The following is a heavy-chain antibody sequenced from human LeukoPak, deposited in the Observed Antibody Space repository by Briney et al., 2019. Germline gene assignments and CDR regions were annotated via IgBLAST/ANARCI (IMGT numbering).Heavy chain of an antibody. CDR3: ARDYLVATLGPLVDY. D-gene: IGHD5-12*01. CDR1: GFTFSSYA. J-gene: IGHJ4*02. V-gene: IGHV3-30-3*01. Sequence: GGSLRLSCTASGFTFSSYAMHWVRQAPGKGLEWVAVILCGGSNEDYADSVKGRFTIDRDKCKNPLYLQRDSLRAEGTAVYYCARDYLVATLGPLVDYWGQEPLFPVSS. CDR2: ILCGGSNE.